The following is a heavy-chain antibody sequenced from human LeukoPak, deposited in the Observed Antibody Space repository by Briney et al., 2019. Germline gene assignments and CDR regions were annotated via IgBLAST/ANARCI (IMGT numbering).Heavy chain of an antibody. CDR1: GFTFSTST. V-gene: IGHV3-7*01. J-gene: IGHJ3*02. CDR3: AKDYRGYSYENDAFDI. Sequence: GGSLRLSCEASGFTFSTSTMHWVRQAPGKGLEWVANINQHGGDIHYVDSVKGRFTISRDNAKNSLYLQMNSLRAEDTAVYYCAKDYRGYSYENDAFDIWGQGTMVTVSS. CDR2: INQHGGDI. D-gene: IGHD5-18*01.